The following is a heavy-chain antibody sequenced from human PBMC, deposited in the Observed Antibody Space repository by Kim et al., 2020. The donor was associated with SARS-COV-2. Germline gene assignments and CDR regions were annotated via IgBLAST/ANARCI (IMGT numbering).Heavy chain of an antibody. CDR2: ISSSSGYI. CDR1: GFTFSSCS. J-gene: IGHJ6*03. D-gene: IGHD2-2*01. CDR3: ARDSGSSVPYYYYYMDV. V-gene: IGHV3-21*01. Sequence: GGSLRLSCAASGFTFSSCSMNWVRQAPGTGLEWVSSISSSSGYIYYADSVKGRITISRDNAKNSLYLQMNSLRAEDTAVYYCARDSGSSVPYYYYYMDVWGKGTTVSVS.